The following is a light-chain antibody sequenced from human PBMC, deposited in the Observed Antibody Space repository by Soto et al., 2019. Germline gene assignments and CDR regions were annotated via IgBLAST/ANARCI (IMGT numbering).Light chain of an antibody. Sequence: QSALTQPASVSGSLGQSITISCSGTSRDVGGYDYVSWYQQHPGKAPKLIIYEFTHRPSGVSYRFSASKSGNTASLTISGLQAEDEADYYCSSYTSSATLIFGGGTKLTVL. J-gene: IGLJ2*01. CDR1: SRDVGGYDY. CDR3: SSYTSSATLI. V-gene: IGLV2-14*01. CDR2: EFT.